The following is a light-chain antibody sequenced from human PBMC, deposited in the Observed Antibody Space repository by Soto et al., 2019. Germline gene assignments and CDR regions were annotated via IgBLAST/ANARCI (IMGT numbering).Light chain of an antibody. CDR2: GAS. Sequence: EIVLTQSPGTLSLSPGDRATITCRASQSVSSSYLAWYQQTPGQAPRLLIYGASSRATGIPDRFSGSGSGTDFTLTISRLEPEDFAVYYCQQYVTSSPRTFGQGTKVEIK. CDR1: QSVSSSY. CDR3: QQYVTSSPRT. V-gene: IGKV3-20*01. J-gene: IGKJ1*01.